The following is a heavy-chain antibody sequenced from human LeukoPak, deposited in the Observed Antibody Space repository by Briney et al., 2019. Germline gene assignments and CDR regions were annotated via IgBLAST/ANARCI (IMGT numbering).Heavy chain of an antibody. Sequence: GGSLRLSCAASGFTFRSYSMNWVRQSPGKGLEWVSSITSSSSYLFYADSVQGRFTISRDNVKNSLYLQMNSLRAEDTAVYYCARPVYSGYDLGWFDPWGQGTLVTVSS. J-gene: IGHJ5*02. CDR1: GFTFRSYS. CDR2: ITSSSSYL. CDR3: ARPVYSGYDLGWFDP. D-gene: IGHD5-12*01. V-gene: IGHV3-21*01.